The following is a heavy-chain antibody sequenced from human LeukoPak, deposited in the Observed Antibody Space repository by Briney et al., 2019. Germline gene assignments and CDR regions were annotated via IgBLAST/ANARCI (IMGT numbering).Heavy chain of an antibody. CDR2: MKTDGSEI. J-gene: IGHJ5*02. V-gene: IGHV3-7*01. D-gene: IGHD4-17*01. CDR3: ARDPAAAVTTGFDP. Sequence: GGSLRLSCAASGFTFSSYWMNWVRQAPGKGLEWVANMKTDGSEIYYVDSVKGRFTISRDNAKNSLYLQMNSLRAEDTAVYYCARDPAAAVTTGFDPWGQGTLVTVSS. CDR1: GFTFSSYW.